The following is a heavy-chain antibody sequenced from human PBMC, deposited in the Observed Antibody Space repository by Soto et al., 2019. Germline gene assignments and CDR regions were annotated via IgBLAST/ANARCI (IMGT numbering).Heavy chain of an antibody. CDR2: IITIFGTA. CDR3: ARSTQAIKQLVLPYWFDP. J-gene: IGHJ5*02. Sequence: QVQLVQSGAEVQKHGSSVTFSCKASEGTFSSYAISWERQAPGHGLEWMGGIITIFGTANYAQTFQGRVTMTSDESTSTAYMELSILRSEDTAVSYFARSTQAIKQLVLPYWFDPWGKGTLFTVSS. D-gene: IGHD6-13*01. V-gene: IGHV1-69*01. CDR1: EGTFSSYA.